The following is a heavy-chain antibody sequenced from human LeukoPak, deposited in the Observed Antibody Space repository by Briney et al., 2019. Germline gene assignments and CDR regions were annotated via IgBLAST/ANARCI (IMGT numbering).Heavy chain of an antibody. Sequence: NLGESLKISCKGSGYSFTTYWIGWVRQMPGKGLEWMGIIYPGDSDTRYSPSFQGQVTMSADKSINTAYLQWSSLKASDAAMYYCARRQGCSSTSCPPDSWGQGTLVTVSS. CDR1: GYSFTTYW. CDR2: IYPGDSDT. CDR3: ARRQGCSSTSCPPDS. V-gene: IGHV5-51*01. J-gene: IGHJ4*02. D-gene: IGHD2-2*01.